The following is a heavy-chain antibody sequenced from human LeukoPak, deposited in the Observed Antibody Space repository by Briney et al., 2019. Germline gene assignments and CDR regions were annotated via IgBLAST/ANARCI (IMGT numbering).Heavy chain of an antibody. D-gene: IGHD2-21*01. CDR1: GGSISSSS. Sequence: PSETLSLTCTVSGGSISSSSYYWGWIRQAPGKGLEWVSSISSSSSYIYYADSVKGRFTISRDNAKNSLYLQMNSLRAEDTAVYYCARADSGPPNDYWGQGTLVTVSS. CDR2: ISSSSSYI. V-gene: IGHV3-21*01. CDR3: ARADSGPPNDY. J-gene: IGHJ4*02.